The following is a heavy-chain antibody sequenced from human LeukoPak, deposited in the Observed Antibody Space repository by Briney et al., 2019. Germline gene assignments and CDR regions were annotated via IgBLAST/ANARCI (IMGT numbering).Heavy chain of an antibody. CDR1: GFTVSSND. Sequence: PGGSLRLSCAASGFTVSSNDMSWVSQAPGKGLECISVIYSGGSTDYADSVKGRLTISRDNSKNTLYLQMNSLRAEDTAVYYCAKEPEGIAVAGGYWFDPWGQGTLVTVSS. CDR2: IYSGGST. D-gene: IGHD6-19*01. CDR3: AKEPEGIAVAGGYWFDP. V-gene: IGHV3-53*01. J-gene: IGHJ5*02.